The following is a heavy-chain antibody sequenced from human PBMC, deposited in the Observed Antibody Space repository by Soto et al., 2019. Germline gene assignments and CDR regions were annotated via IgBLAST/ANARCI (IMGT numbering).Heavy chain of an antibody. CDR1: GGSISSYY. CDR3: ATNAAQWLSWFDP. J-gene: IGHJ5*02. D-gene: IGHD3-22*01. Sequence: QVQLQESGPGLVKPSEILSLTCTVSGGSISSYYWSWIRQPPGKGLEWIGYIYYSGSTNYNPSLKSRVTMSVDTSRNQFSLKLTSVTAADTAVYYCATNAAQWLSWFDPWGQGTLVTVSS. V-gene: IGHV4-59*01. CDR2: IYYSGST.